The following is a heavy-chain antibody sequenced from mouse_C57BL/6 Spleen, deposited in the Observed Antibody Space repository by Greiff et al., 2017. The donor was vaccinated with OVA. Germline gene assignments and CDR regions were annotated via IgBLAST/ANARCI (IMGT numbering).Heavy chain of an antibody. CDR3: ASLNSGFDY. Sequence: VMLVESGAELARPGASVKMSCKASGYTFTSYTMHWVKQRPGQGLEWIGYINPSSGYTKYNQKFKDKATLTADKSSSTAYMQLSSLTSEDSAVYYCASLNSGFDYWGQGTTLTVSS. V-gene: IGHV1-4*01. D-gene: IGHD1-3*01. J-gene: IGHJ2*01. CDR2: INPSSGYT. CDR1: GYTFTSYT.